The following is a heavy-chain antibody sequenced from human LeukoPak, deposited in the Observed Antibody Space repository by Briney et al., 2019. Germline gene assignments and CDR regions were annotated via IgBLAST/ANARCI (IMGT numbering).Heavy chain of an antibody. Sequence: ASVKVSCKASGYTFTSYYMHWVRQAPGQGLEWMGIINPSGGSTSYAQKFQGRVTMTRDTSTSTVYMELSSLRSEDTAVYYCATDHLYYYDSSGYYYADYWGQGTLVTVPS. CDR3: ATDHLYYYDSSGYYYADY. J-gene: IGHJ4*02. CDR2: INPSGGST. CDR1: GYTFTSYY. V-gene: IGHV1-46*01. D-gene: IGHD3-22*01.